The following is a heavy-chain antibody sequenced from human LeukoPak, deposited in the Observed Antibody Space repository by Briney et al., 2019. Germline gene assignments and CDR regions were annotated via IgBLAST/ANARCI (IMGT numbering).Heavy chain of an antibody. V-gene: IGHV1-69*13. CDR2: IIPIFGTA. J-gene: IGHJ3*02. CDR1: GDTFSSYA. D-gene: IGHD3-10*01. Sequence: SVKVSCKASGDTFSSYAISWVRQAPGQGLEWKGGIIPIFGTANYAQKFRGRVTITADESTSTVYMELSSLRSEDTAVYCCAGLWCGEKDAFDIWGQGTMVTVSS. CDR3: AGLWCGEKDAFDI.